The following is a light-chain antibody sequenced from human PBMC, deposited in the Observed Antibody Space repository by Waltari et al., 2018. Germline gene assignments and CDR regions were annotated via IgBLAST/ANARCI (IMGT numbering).Light chain of an antibody. CDR1: QSVGRT. CDR3: QHYVRLPVA. Sequence: EIVLTQSPGTLSLSPGERATLSCRASQSVGRTLAWYQQKPGQTPRLLIYGESNRATGTPDRFSGRGSGTDFSLTISRLDPADFAVYYCQHYVRLPVAFGQGTTVEIK. J-gene: IGKJ1*01. V-gene: IGKV3-20*01. CDR2: GES.